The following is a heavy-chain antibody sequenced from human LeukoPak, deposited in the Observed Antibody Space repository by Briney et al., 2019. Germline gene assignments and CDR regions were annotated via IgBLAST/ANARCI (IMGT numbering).Heavy chain of an antibody. CDR3: ARDTTYYYDSSGYYYVGYFDY. CDR1: GGSLSSFY. Sequence: SETLSLTCTVSGGSLSSFYWSWIRPPPGKGLGWIGYIYYSGSTNYNPSLKSRVTISVDTSKNQFSLKLSSVTAADTAVYYCARDTTYYYDSSGYYYVGYFDYWGQGTLVTVSS. V-gene: IGHV4-59*01. J-gene: IGHJ4*02. CDR2: IYYSGST. D-gene: IGHD3-22*01.